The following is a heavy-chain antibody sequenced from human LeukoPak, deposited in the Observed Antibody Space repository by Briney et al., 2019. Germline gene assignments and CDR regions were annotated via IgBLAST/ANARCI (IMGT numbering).Heavy chain of an antibody. D-gene: IGHD2-15*01. V-gene: IGHV1-2*02. CDR1: GYTFTGYY. J-gene: IGHJ4*02. Sequence: ASVKVSCKASGYTFTGYYMHWMSHAPGQGLELMGWIYPKGGATNYTRNFKGMFTMPRDTPISIAYMELSKLRSDDTGVYYCARGEVVAGKGTVLAFAFDYWGQGTLVTVSS. CDR2: IYPKGGAT. CDR3: ARGEVVAGKGTVLAFAFDY.